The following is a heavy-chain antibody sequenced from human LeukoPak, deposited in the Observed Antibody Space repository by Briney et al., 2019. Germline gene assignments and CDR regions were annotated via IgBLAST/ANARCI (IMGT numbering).Heavy chain of an antibody. CDR1: GFTFDDYG. V-gene: IGHV3-20*04. CDR3: ARGGGLDV. J-gene: IGHJ6*02. D-gene: IGHD3-16*01. Sequence: GGSLRLSCAASGFTFDDYGMSWVRQAPGKGLEWVSGINWNGGSTGYADSVKGRFTISRDNAKNSLYLQMSNLGAEDTAVYFCARGGGLDVWGQGATVTVSS. CDR2: INWNGGST.